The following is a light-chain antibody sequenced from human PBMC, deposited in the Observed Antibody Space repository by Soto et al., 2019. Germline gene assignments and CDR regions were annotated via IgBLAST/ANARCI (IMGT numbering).Light chain of an antibody. V-gene: IGKV3-20*01. CDR1: QSVISTY. CDR3: QQYGPSQYT. J-gene: IGKJ2*01. CDR2: GAS. Sequence: EVVLTQSPGTLSLSPGERATLSCRASQSVISTYLAWYQQKPGQAPRLLIYGASSRADGVPARFSGSGSGTELNLTISGLEPDDCAIYYCQQYGPSQYTFGQGTKLEVK.